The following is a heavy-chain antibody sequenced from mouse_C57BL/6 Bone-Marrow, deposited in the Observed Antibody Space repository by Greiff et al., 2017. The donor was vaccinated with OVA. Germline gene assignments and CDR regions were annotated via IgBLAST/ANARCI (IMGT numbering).Heavy chain of an antibody. D-gene: IGHD2-3*01. Sequence: QVQLQQPGAELVKPGASVKLSCKASGYTFTSYWMQWVKQRPGQGLEWIGEIDPSDSYTNYNQKFKGKATLTVDTSSSTAYMQLSSLTSEDSAVYYCAPNGYFRYCDVWGTGTTVTVSS. CDR2: IDPSDSYT. CDR1: GYTFTSYW. V-gene: IGHV1-50*01. CDR3: APNGYFRYCDV. J-gene: IGHJ1*03.